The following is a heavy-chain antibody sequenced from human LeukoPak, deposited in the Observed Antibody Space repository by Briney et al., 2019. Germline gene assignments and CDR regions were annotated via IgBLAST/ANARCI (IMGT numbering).Heavy chain of an antibody. V-gene: IGHV4-39*01. CDR3: ARHGYGSGSYYGY. CDR1: GGSISSSSYY. D-gene: IGHD3-10*01. Sequence: SETLSFTCTVSGGSISSSSYYWGWIRQPPGKGLEWIGSIYYSGSTYYNPSLKSRVTISVDTSKNQFSLKLSSVTAADTAVYYCARHGYGSGSYYGYWGQGTLVTVSS. CDR2: IYYSGST. J-gene: IGHJ4*02.